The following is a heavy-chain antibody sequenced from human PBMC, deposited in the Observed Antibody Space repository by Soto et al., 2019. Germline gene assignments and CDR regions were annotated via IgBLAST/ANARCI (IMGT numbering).Heavy chain of an antibody. J-gene: IGHJ6*02. CDR1: GFSLSTSGVG. V-gene: IGHV2-5*02. D-gene: IGHD7-27*01. CDR2: IYWDDDK. CDR3: AHTLPPWGGMDV. Sequence: QITLKESGPTLVKPTQTLTLTCTFSGFSLSTSGVGVGWIRQPPGKALEWLARIYWDDDKRYSPSLKRRLTITKENSKNQVVITMTNMDPVDTATYYCAHTLPPWGGMDVWGQGTTVTVSS.